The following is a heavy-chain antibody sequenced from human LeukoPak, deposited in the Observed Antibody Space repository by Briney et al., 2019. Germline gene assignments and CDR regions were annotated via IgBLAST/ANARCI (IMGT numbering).Heavy chain of an antibody. CDR1: GYTFTDYY. CDR2: IDPNSGGT. J-gene: IGHJ4*02. CDR3: ARDQESSSWYPFDY. V-gene: IGHV1-2*02. Sequence: ASVKVSCKASGYTFTDYYMHWVRQAPGQGLEWMGWIDPNSGGTNYAQKFQGRATMTRDTSISTAYMELNRLRSDDTAMYYCARDQESSSWYPFDYWGQGTLVTVSS. D-gene: IGHD6-13*01.